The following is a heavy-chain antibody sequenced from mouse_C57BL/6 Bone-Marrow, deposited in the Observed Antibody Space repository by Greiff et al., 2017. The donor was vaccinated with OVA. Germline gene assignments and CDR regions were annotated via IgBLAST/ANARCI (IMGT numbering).Heavy chain of an antibody. CDR2: IYPGSGST. D-gene: IGHD1-1*01. J-gene: IGHJ4*01. CDR3: AFITTVVGYYAMDY. Sequence: VQLQQPGAELVKPGASVKMSCKASGYTFTSYWITWVKQRPRQGLEWIGDIYPGSGSTNYNEKFKSKATLTVDTSSSTAYMQLSSLTSEDSAVYYCAFITTVVGYYAMDYWGQGTSVTVSS. CDR1: GYTFTSYW. V-gene: IGHV1-55*01.